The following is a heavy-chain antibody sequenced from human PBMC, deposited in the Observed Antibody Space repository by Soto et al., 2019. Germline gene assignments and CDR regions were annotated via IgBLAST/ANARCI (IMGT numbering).Heavy chain of an antibody. D-gene: IGHD5-18*01. Sequence: QLVESGGGVVQPGGSLRLSCSATPSAFTFSDYGMHWVRQTPGKGLEWLAVIWFDGGKRYYADSVKGRFTISRDNSENTLSLQMNTLSHAETRVYYCAPAGRGDFTSMVNHFCYGLDVWGQGTTVAVSS. J-gene: IGHJ6*02. CDR2: IWFDGGKR. V-gene: IGHV3-33*01. CDR3: APAGRGDFTSMVNHFCYGLDV. CDR1: AFTFSDYG.